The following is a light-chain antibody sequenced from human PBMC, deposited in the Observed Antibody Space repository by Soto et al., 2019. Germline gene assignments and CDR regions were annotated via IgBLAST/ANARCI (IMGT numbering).Light chain of an antibody. CDR2: AAS. Sequence: EIEISQSRSSMSASFGERFPITCRASQGISNYLAWYQKKPGKVTKLLIYAASTLQSGVPSRFSGSGSGTDLTLTISSMQPEDVATYYCQQYNSAPPTFGQGTKV. V-gene: IGKV1-27*01. CDR3: QQYNSAPPT. J-gene: IGKJ1*01. CDR1: QGISNY.